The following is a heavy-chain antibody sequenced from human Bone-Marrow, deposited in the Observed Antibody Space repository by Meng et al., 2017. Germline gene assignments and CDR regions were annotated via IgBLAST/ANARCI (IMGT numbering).Heavy chain of an antibody. V-gene: IGHV3-21*01. Sequence: GESLKISCAASGFTFSSYSVNWVRQAPGKGLGWVSSISSSSSYIYYADSVKGRFTISRDNAKTSLYLQMNSMRADDTAVYYCARDAYCGGDCYWGYFQHWGQGTLVTVSS. CDR2: ISSSSSYI. CDR1: GFTFSSYS. CDR3: ARDAYCGGDCYWGYFQH. J-gene: IGHJ1*01. D-gene: IGHD2-21*02.